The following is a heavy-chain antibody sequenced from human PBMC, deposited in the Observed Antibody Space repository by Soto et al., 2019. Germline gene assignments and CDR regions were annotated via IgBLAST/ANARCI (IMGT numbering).Heavy chain of an antibody. D-gene: IGHD6-6*01. CDR3: ARDGARPGYYYYDMDV. CDR1: GGTFSSYA. Sequence: ASVKVSCKASGGTFSSYAISWVRQAPGQGLEWMGGIIPIFGTANYAQKFQGRVTITADESTSTAYMELSSLRSEDTAVYYCARDGARPGYYYYDMDVWGQGTTVTVSS. J-gene: IGHJ6*02. CDR2: IIPIFGTA. V-gene: IGHV1-69*13.